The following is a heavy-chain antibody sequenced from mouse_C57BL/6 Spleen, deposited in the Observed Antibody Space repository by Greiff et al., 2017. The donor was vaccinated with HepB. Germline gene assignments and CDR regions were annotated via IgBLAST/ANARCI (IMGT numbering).Heavy chain of an antibody. CDR1: GFSLTSYG. CDR2: IWSGGST. D-gene: IGHD5-1*01. J-gene: IGHJ4*01. CDR3: ARKEGDLRYYAMDY. Sequence: VMLVESGPGLVQPSQSLSITCTVSGFSLTSYGVHWVRQSPGKGLEWLGVIWSGGSTDYNAAFISRLSISKDNSKSQVFFKMNSLQADDTAIYYCARKEGDLRYYAMDYWGQGTSVTVSS. V-gene: IGHV2-2*01.